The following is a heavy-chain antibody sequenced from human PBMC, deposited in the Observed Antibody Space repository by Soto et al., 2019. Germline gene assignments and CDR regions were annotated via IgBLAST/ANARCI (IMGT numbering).Heavy chain of an antibody. CDR2: IYPGDSET. V-gene: IGHV5-51*01. Sequence: GESLKISCMGSGYTFTDYWIGWVRQMPGKGLEWTGIIYPGDSETRYSPSFQGQVTMSADKSISTAYLHWINLNVSTRAIYYGAREYYYGTGSRDYWGQGTLVTVSS. CDR1: GYTFTDYW. J-gene: IGHJ4*02. D-gene: IGHD3-10*01. CDR3: AREYYYGTGSRDY.